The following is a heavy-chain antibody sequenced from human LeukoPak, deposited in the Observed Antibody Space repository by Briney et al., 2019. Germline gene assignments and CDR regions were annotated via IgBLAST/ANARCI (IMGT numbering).Heavy chain of an antibody. D-gene: IGHD3-22*01. CDR2: ISGSGGST. V-gene: IGHV3-23*01. J-gene: IGHJ4*02. CDR1: GFTFSSYA. CDR3: ARGAGLYYYDSSGSFDY. Sequence: GGSLRLSCAASGFTFSSYAMSWVRQAPGKGLEWVSAISGSGGSTYYADSVKGRFTISRDNSKNTLYLQMNSLRAEDTAVYYCARGAGLYYYDSSGSFDYWGQGTLVTVSS.